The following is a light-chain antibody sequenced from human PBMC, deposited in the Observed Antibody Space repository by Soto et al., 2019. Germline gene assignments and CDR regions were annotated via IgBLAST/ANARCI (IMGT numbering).Light chain of an antibody. J-gene: IGKJ1*01. Sequence: EMLMPQSPAPLSVSPGERFSLSCWASQSVTNKLAWYQQRPGQAPRLLIYDASTRATGIPARFSGSGSGTEFTLTIRSLQSEDFAVYYCQQYNNWRSFGHVTKVDIK. V-gene: IGKV3D-15*01. CDR2: DAS. CDR3: QQYNNWRS. CDR1: QSVTNK.